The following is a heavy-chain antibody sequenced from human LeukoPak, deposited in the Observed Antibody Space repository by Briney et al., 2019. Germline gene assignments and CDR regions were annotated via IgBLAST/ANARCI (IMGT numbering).Heavy chain of an antibody. CDR1: GFSISNYW. CDR3: AKLPMIVVVRSHLDY. V-gene: IGHV3-7*03. D-gene: IGHD3-22*01. J-gene: IGHJ4*02. CDR2: IKQDGSEK. Sequence: GGSLRLSCAASGFSISNYWMNWVRQAPGKGLEWVANIKQDGSEKNYVDSVKGRFTISRDNAKNSLILQMNSLRAEDTAVYYCAKLPMIVVVRSHLDYWGQGTLVTVSS.